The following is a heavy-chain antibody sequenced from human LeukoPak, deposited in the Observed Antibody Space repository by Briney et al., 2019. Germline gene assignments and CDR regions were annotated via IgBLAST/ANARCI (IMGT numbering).Heavy chain of an antibody. V-gene: IGHV4-34*01. CDR3: ARRAPGYPIKY. Sequence: SETLSLTCTVSGGSISSYYWSWIRQPPGKGLEWIGEINHSGSTNYNPSLKSRVTISVDTSKNQFSLKLSSVTAADTAVYYCARRAPGYPIKYWGQGTLVTVSS. J-gene: IGHJ4*02. CDR1: GGSISSYY. D-gene: IGHD3-9*01. CDR2: INHSGST.